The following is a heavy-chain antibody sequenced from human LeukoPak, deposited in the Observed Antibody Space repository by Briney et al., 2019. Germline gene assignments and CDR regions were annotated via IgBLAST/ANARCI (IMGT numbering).Heavy chain of an antibody. CDR2: IKQDGSEK. CDR3: ARYDDIVVVPAAIDSLYYYYYGMDV. V-gene: IGHV3-7*01. Sequence: GGSLRLSCAASGFTFSTYWMSWVRQAPGKGLEWVANIKQDGSEKYYVDSVKGRFTISRDNAKNSLNLQMNSLRAEDTAVYYCARYDDIVVVPAAIDSLYYYYYGMDVWGQGTTVTVSS. D-gene: IGHD2-2*01. CDR1: GFTFSTYW. J-gene: IGHJ6*02.